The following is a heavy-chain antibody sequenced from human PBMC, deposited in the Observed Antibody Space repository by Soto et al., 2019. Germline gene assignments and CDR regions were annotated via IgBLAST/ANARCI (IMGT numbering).Heavy chain of an antibody. Sequence: QVQLVQSGAEVKKPGASVKVSCKASGYTFTSYGISWVRQAPGQGLEWMGWISAYNGNTNYAQKLQGRVTMTTDTSTSTAYMELRSPRSDDTAVYYCARDQDGSGSYLGFLATGTPTIDYWGQGTLVTVSS. V-gene: IGHV1-18*01. CDR3: ARDQDGSGSYLGFLATGTPTIDY. D-gene: IGHD3-10*01. CDR2: ISAYNGNT. CDR1: GYTFTSYG. J-gene: IGHJ4*02.